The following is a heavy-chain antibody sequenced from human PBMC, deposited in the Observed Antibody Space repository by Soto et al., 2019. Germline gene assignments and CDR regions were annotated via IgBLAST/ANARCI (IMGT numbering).Heavy chain of an antibody. CDR3: AKEEFYGSGSYYSSWFDP. CDR2: ISGSGGST. J-gene: IGHJ5*02. D-gene: IGHD3-10*01. Sequence: EVQLLESGGGLVKPGGSLSLSCAASGLTFSSYALSWVRQAPGKGLEWVQAISGSGGSTYYEDSLKGRFTISRDNSKNTLYLQMNSLRAEDTAVYYCAKEEFYGSGSYYSSWFDPWGQGTLVTVSS. V-gene: IGHV3-23*01. CDR1: GLTFSSYA.